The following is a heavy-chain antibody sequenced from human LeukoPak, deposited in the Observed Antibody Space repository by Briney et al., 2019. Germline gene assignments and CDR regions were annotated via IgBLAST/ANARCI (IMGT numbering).Heavy chain of an antibody. CDR2: IKEDGSEQ. CDR3: ARDRSGATGYYGMDV. V-gene: IGHV3-7*01. J-gene: IGHJ6*02. D-gene: IGHD2-15*01. CDR1: GFTFSVYW. Sequence: GGSLRLSCAASGFTFSVYWMSWVRQAPGKGLEWVANIKEDGSEQYYVDSVKGRFTISRDNAKNSLYLQMNSLRAGDTAVYYCARDRSGATGYYGMDVWGQGTTVTVSS.